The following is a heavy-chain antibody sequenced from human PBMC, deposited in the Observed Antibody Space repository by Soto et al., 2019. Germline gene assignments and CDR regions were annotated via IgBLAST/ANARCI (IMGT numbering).Heavy chain of an antibody. CDR1: GYTFTTNG. CDR2: ISGNSANT. CDR3: ARGSTRYNMDA. V-gene: IGHV1-18*04. J-gene: IGHJ6*02. D-gene: IGHD1-1*01. Sequence: QVQLVQSGGEVRKPGASVKVSCKTSGYTFTTNGINWVRQAPGQGLEWMGWISGNSANTKYAQKLQGRVTMTTETPTSTAFMELRSWGSDDTSVFYCARGSTRYNMDAWGQGTMVTVSS.